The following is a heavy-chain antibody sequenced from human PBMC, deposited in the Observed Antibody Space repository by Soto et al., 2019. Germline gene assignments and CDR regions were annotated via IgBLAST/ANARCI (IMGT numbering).Heavy chain of an antibody. D-gene: IGHD1-26*01. CDR1: GDTFSRYS. J-gene: IGHJ6*02. CDR2: IFAGFGTA. Sequence: QVQLVQSGAEVKKPGSLVKVSCKASGDTFSRYSIIWVRQAPGQGLEWMGGIFAGFGTATYAQKFHGRVLINADESTTTAYMELTSLTYEDTAVYYCAVGASAAAAWYSHGMDVWGQGTTVTVSS. V-gene: IGHV1-69*12. CDR3: AVGASAAAAWYSHGMDV.